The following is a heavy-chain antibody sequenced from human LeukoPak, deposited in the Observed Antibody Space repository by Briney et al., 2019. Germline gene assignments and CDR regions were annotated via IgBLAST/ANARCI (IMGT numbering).Heavy chain of an antibody. Sequence: GGSLRLSCAASGFTFSNYWMHWVRQPPGKGLVWVSRINPDGSSITYVDSVKGRFSVSKDNAKNTLHLQMNSLRAEDTAVYYCARRPYYYDSSGYWSWGQGTLVTVSS. D-gene: IGHD3-22*01. CDR2: INPDGSSI. CDR3: ARRPYYYDSSGYWS. V-gene: IGHV3-74*01. CDR1: GFTFSNYW. J-gene: IGHJ5*02.